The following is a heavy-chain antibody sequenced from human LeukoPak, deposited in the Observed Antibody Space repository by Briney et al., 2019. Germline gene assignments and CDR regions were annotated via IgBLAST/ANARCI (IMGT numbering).Heavy chain of an antibody. V-gene: IGHV3-23*01. CDR3: AKDWGSTGTAPLDY. J-gene: IGHJ4*02. CDR1: GFTFSSYA. CDR2: ISGSGGST. Sequence: PGGSLRLSCAASGFTFSSYAMSWVRQAPGKGLEWVSAISGSGGSTYYADSVKGRFTISRDNSKNTLYLQMNSLRAEDTAVYYCAKDWGSTGTAPLDYWGQGTLVTVSS. D-gene: IGHD1-1*01.